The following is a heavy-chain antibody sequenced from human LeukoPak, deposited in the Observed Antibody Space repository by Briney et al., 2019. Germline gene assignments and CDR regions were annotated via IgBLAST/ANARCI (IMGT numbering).Heavy chain of an antibody. CDR2: IKQDGSEK. CDR1: GFTFSSYW. J-gene: IGHJ4*02. V-gene: IGHV3-7*01. Sequence: PGGSLRLSCAASGFTFSSYWMSWVRQAPGKGLEWVANIKQDGSEKYYVDSVKGRLTISRDNAKNSLYRQMNSLRGEDTAVYYCARDEGKWELQDYWGQGTLVTVSS. D-gene: IGHD1-26*01. CDR3: ARDEGKWELQDY.